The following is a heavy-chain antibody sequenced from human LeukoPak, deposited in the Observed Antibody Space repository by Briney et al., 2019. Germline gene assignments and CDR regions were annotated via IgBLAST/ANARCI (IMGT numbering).Heavy chain of an antibody. CDR1: GGSNSSYY. CDR2: IYYSGST. J-gene: IGHJ4*02. Sequence: PSEALSLTCTVSGGSNSSYYWSWIRQPPGKGLEWIGYIYYSGSTNYNPSLKSRVTISVDTSKNQFSLKLSSVTAADTAVYYCARVGGVAGVSYWGQGTLVTVSS. V-gene: IGHV4-59*01. D-gene: IGHD6-19*01. CDR3: ARVGGVAGVSY.